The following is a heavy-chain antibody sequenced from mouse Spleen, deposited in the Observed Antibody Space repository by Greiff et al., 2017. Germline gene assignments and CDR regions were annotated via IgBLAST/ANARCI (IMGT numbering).Heavy chain of an antibody. D-gene: IGHD1-3*01. V-gene: IGHV5-17*01. CDR1: GFTFSDYG. CDR2: ISSGSSTI. J-gene: IGHJ4*01. Sequence: DVMLVESGGGLVKPGGSLKLSCAASGFTFSDYGMHWVRQAPEKGLEWVAYISSGSSTIYYADTVKGRFTISRDNAKNTLFLQMTSLRSEDTAMDYCARGGYRSSDAMDDWGQGTSVTVSS. CDR3: ARGGYRSSDAMDD.